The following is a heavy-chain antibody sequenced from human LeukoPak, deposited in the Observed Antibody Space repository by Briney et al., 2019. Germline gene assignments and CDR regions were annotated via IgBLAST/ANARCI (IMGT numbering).Heavy chain of an antibody. D-gene: IGHD6-19*01. J-gene: IGHJ5*02. CDR1: GGSISSGGYY. CDR2: IYYSGST. Sequence: SETLSLTCTVSGGSISSGGYYWSWIRQHPGKGLEWIGYIYYSGSTYYNPSLKSRVTISVDTSKNQFSLKLSSVTAAGTAVYYCARRDSSGWTQSSWFDPWGQGTLVTISS. V-gene: IGHV4-31*03. CDR3: ARRDSSGWTQSSWFDP.